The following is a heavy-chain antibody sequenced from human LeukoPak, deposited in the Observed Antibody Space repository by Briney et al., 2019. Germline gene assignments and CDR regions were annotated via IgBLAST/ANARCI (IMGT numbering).Heavy chain of an antibody. V-gene: IGHV1-3*03. CDR3: ARGHYYYYYMDV. J-gene: IGHJ6*03. CDR1: GYTFTSYA. CDR2: INAGNGNT. Sequence: ASVKVSCKASGYTFTSYAMHWVRQAPGQRLEWMGWINAGNGNTKYSQEFQGRVTITRDTSASTAYMELSSLRSEDMAVYYCARGHYYYYYMDVWGKGTTVTISS.